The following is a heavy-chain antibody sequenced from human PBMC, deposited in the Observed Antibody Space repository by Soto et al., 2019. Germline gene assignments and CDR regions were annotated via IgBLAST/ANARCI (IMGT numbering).Heavy chain of an antibody. V-gene: IGHV4-59*01. CDR1: GGSISTYY. D-gene: IGHD5-18*01. CDR2: IYYSGNT. Sequence: LSLTGTVSGGSISTYYWTWIRQPPGKGLEWIGYIYYSGNTNYNPSLKSRVTISEDTSKKQFSLKLSSVTAADTAVYYCARGGGYSNPYNFDYWGQGTLVTVSS. CDR3: ARGGGYSNPYNFDY. J-gene: IGHJ4*02.